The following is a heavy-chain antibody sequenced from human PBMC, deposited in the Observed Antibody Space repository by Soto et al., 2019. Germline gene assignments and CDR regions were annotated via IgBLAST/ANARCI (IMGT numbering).Heavy chain of an antibody. CDR1: GFTFSTSW. V-gene: IGHV3-7*01. CDR2: IRKDGSVI. D-gene: IGHD2-2*01. J-gene: IGHJ3*02. CDR3: ARDFSPADGDLFYDALDM. Sequence: EVQLVESGGDLVQPGGSLRLSCAASGFTFSTSWMTWVRQAPGTGLEWVANIRKDGSVIHYGDSVKGRFTISRDNAKNTLYLEMTNLRVDDTAVYFCARDFSPADGDLFYDALDMWGQGTVVTVSS.